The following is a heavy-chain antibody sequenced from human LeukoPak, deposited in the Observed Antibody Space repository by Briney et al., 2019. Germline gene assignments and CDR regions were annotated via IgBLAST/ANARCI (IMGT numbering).Heavy chain of an antibody. D-gene: IGHD2-15*01. Sequence: ASVKVSCRASGYTFTSYDINWVRQATGQGLEWMGWMNPNSGNTGYAQKFQGRVTMTRDTSISTAYMELSRLRSDDTAVYYCARAPLEGVRSCSGGSCYSYYYYYYMDVWGKGTTVTVSS. J-gene: IGHJ6*03. V-gene: IGHV1-8*01. CDR2: MNPNSGNT. CDR1: GYTFTSYD. CDR3: ARAPLEGVRSCSGGSCYSYYYYYYMDV.